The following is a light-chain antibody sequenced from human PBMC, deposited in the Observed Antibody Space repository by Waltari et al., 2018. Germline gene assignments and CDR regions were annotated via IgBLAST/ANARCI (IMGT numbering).Light chain of an antibody. J-gene: IGLJ2*01. Sequence: QSVLTQPPSVSGAPGQRVTISCTGSSSNIGAGYDVHWYQQLPGTAPKLLIYVTNNRPSGVPDRFSGSKSGTSASLAITGLRVEDEADYYCQSYDDSLKGVLFGGGTKLTVL. V-gene: IGLV1-40*01. CDR3: QSYDDSLKGVL. CDR2: VTN. CDR1: SSNIGAGYD.